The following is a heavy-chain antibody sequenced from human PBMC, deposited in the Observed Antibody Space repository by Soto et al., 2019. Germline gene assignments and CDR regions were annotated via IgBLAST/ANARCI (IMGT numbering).Heavy chain of an antibody. CDR3: AREIDN. CDR2: FYYSGTT. Sequence: QVQLQESGPGLVKPSQTLSLTFSVTGGYISRGGYYWSWIRQHPGKGLEWIGYFYYSGTTYYNPSLKSRVTISVDTSKNQFSLKLSSVTAADTAVYYCAREIDNWGQGTLVTVSS. V-gene: IGHV4-31*03. CDR1: GGYISRGGYY. J-gene: IGHJ4*02.